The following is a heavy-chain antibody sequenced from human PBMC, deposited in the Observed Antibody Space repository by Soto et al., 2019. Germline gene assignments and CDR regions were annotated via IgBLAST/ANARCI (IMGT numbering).Heavy chain of an antibody. Sequence: ASVKVSCKASGYTFTSYGISWVRQASGQGLEWMGWISAYNGNTKYAQKLQGRVTMTTDTSTSTAYMELRSLRSDDTAVYYCARDKQWLVQVDYWGQGTLVTVSS. CDR3: ARDKQWLVQVDY. CDR2: ISAYNGNT. D-gene: IGHD6-19*01. V-gene: IGHV1-18*01. CDR1: GYTFTSYG. J-gene: IGHJ4*02.